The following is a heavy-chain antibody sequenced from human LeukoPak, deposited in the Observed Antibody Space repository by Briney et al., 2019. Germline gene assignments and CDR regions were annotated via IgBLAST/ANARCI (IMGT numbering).Heavy chain of an antibody. D-gene: IGHD2-21*02. CDR2: INPNSGGT. V-gene: IGHV1-2*02. CDR3: ARRPRYCGGDCYSMLVDY. Sequence: ASVKVSCKASGYTFTCYYMHWVRQAPGQGLEWRGWINPNSGGTNYAQKFQGRVTMTRDTSISTAYMELSRLRSDDTAVYYCARRPRYCGGDCYSMLVDYWGQGTLVTVSS. CDR1: GYTFTCYY. J-gene: IGHJ4*02.